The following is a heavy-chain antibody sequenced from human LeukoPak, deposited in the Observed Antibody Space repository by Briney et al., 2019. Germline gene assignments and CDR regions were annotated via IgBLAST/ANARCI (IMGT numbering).Heavy chain of an antibody. V-gene: IGHV4-39*07. Sequence: PSETLSLTCTVSGGSISSSSSTYHWGWIRQPPGKGLEWIGSIYYSGSTYYNPSLKSRVTISLDTSRNQFSLKLISVTAADTAVYYCARAYGDYADSWGQGTLVTVSS. CDR2: IYYSGST. J-gene: IGHJ4*02. D-gene: IGHD4-17*01. CDR1: GGSISSSSSTYH. CDR3: ARAYGDYADS.